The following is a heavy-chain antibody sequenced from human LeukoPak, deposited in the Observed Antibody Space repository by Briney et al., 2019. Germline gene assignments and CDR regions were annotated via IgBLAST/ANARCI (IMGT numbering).Heavy chain of an antibody. D-gene: IGHD5-12*01. CDR1: GYTLTELS. V-gene: IGHV1-24*01. CDR2: FDPEDGET. CDR3: ATDRMGGRDAIRGYSGYDRWFDP. J-gene: IGHJ5*02. Sequence: ASVKVSCKVSGYTLTELSMHWVRQAPGKGLEWMGGFDPEDGETIYAQKFQGRVTMTEVTSTDTAYMELSSLRSEDTAVYYCATDRMGGRDAIRGYSGYDRWFDPWGQGTLVTVSS.